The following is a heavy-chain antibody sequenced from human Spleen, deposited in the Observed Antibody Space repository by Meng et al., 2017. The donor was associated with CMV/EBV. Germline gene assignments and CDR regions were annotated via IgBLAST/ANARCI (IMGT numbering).Heavy chain of an antibody. CDR1: GFTFSSHS. CDR2: ISSGSGYI. D-gene: IGHD6-13*01. J-gene: IGHJ6*02. V-gene: IGHV3-21*01. CDR3: AREEGILEPFYGMDV. Sequence: GESLKISCAASGFTFSSHSVNWVRRAPGKGLEWISSISSGSGYIYYADSVKGRFTIFRDNAKNSLYLQMNSLRADDTAVYYCAREEGILEPFYGMDVWGQGTTVTVSS.